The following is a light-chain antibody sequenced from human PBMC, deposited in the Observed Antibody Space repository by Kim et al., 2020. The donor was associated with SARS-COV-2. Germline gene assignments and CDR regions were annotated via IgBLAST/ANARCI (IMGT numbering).Light chain of an antibody. V-gene: IGLV3-1*01. CDR1: KLGDKF. Sequence: SYELTQPPSLSVSPGQTASITCSGDKLGDKFVSWYQQKPGQSPVQVIYQDKKRPSGIPEQFSGSNSGNTATLTIRGTQAMDEAVYYCQAWDSHTAAVFGGGTQMTVL. CDR2: QDK. CDR3: QAWDSHTAAV. J-gene: IGLJ2*01.